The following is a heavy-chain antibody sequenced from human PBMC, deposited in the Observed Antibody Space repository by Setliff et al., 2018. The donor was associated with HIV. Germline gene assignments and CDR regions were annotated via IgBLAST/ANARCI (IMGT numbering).Heavy chain of an antibody. CDR2: MHHSGNT. J-gene: IGHJ4*02. D-gene: IGHD3-10*01. Sequence: SETLSLTCDVSSYSISSVHSWGWIRQPPGKRLEWIGTMHHSGNTHYKPSLKGRVTVSLDTSKKQLSLKLRSVTAADTAVYYCASGGVWFGELYFDYWGQGTLVTVSS. V-gene: IGHV4-38-2*01. CDR3: ASGGVWFGELYFDY. CDR1: SYSISSVHS.